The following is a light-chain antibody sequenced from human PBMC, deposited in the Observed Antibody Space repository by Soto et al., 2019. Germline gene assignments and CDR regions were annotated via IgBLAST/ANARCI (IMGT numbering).Light chain of an antibody. CDR1: QSVSSSY. J-gene: IGKJ4*01. V-gene: IGKV3-20*01. CDR3: QQYGSSHT. CDR2: GAS. Sequence: EIVLTQSPGTLSLSPGERATLSCRASQSVSSSYLAWYQQKPGQAPRLLIYGASSRATGIPDRFSGSVSGTDFTLTISRLEPEDFAVYYCQQYGSSHTFGGGTKVDIK.